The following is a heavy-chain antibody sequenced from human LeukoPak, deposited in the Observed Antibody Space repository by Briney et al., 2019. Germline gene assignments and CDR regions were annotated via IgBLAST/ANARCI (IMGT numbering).Heavy chain of an antibody. CDR1: GYTFTGYY. CDR3: ARGYGSGSRRWYYYYYYMDV. D-gene: IGHD3-10*01. CDR2: INPNSGGT. Sequence: ASVKVSCKASGYTFTGYYMHWVRQAPGQGLEWMGWINPNSGGTNYAQKFQGRVTMTRNTSISTAYMELSSLRSEDTAVYYCARGYGSGSRRWYYYYYYMDVWGKGTTVTISS. J-gene: IGHJ6*03. V-gene: IGHV1-2*02.